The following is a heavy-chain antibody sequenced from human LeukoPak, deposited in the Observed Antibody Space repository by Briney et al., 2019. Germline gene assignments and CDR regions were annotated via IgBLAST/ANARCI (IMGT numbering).Heavy chain of an antibody. CDR2: IYASGNT. CDR3: ARGDDAAAGPRLRD. V-gene: IGHV4-61*02. CDR1: GDSVNSGVYY. D-gene: IGHD6-13*01. Sequence: PSETLSLTCTVSGDSVNSGVYYWSWIRQPAGKGLEWIGRIYASGNTKYNPSLKSRVTILIDTSKNQVSLILTSVTAADTAVYYCARGDDAAAGPRLRDWGQGTLVTVSS. J-gene: IGHJ4*02.